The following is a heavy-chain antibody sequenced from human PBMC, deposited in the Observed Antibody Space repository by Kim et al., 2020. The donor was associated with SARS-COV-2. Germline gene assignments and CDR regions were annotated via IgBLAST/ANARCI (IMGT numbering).Heavy chain of an antibody. CDR2: RTT. CDR3: ARGYKATVGY. D-gene: IGHD4-17*01. Sequence: RTTTYNPSPKGGVTISVDTSKTQFSLRLSSVTAADTAVYYCARGYKATVGYWGQGTLVTVSS. V-gene: IGHV4-34*01. J-gene: IGHJ4*02.